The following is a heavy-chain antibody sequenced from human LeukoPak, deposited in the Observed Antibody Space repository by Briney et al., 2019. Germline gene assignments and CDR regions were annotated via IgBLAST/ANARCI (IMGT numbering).Heavy chain of an antibody. CDR2: ISYDGSNK. D-gene: IGHD1-26*01. V-gene: IGHV3-30*18. Sequence: PGGSLRLSCAASGFTFSSYGMHWVRQAPGKGLEWVAVISYDGSNKYYADSVKGRFTISRDNSKNTLYLQMNSLRAEDTAVYYCAKDRVVGATGGYFDYWGQGPLVTVSS. J-gene: IGHJ4*02. CDR1: GFTFSSYG. CDR3: AKDRVVGATGGYFDY.